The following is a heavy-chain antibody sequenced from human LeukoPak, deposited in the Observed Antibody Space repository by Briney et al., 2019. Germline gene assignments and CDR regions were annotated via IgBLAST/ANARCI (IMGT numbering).Heavy chain of an antibody. D-gene: IGHD3-22*01. Sequence: GGSLRLSCAASGFTFTDSYMTWVRQAPGKGLEWVSYISSSGSTIYYADSVKGRFTISRDNSRNTLYLQMNSLRAEDTAVYYCARGSGYLETFDYWGQGTLVTVSS. CDR2: ISSSGSTI. CDR3: ARGSGYLETFDY. V-gene: IGHV3-11*04. CDR1: GFTFTDSY. J-gene: IGHJ4*02.